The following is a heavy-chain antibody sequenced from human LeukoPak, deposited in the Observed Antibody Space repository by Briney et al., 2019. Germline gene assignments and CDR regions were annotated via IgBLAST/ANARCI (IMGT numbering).Heavy chain of an antibody. CDR1: GGSFSGYY. V-gene: IGHV4-34*01. CDR3: AGNTVYCMDV. J-gene: IGHJ6*02. Sequence: PSETLSLTCAVYGGSFSGYYWSWIRQPPGKGLEWIGEINPDKSTNYSPSLKSRATISVDKSKNQLSLNLNSVTAADTAVYYCAGNTVYCMDVWGQGTTVTVSS. CDR2: INPDKST.